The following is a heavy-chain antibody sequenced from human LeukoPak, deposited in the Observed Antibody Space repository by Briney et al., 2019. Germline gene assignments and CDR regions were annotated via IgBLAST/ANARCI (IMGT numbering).Heavy chain of an antibody. Sequence: SETLSLTCAVYGGSFSGYYWSWIRQPLGKGLEWIGEINHSGSTNYNPSLKSRVTISVDTSKNQFSLKLSSVTAADTAVYYCARVKSTDYYGSGSLYYYYGMDVWGQGTTVTVSS. CDR2: INHSGST. V-gene: IGHV4-34*01. D-gene: IGHD3-10*01. J-gene: IGHJ6*02. CDR3: ARVKSTDYYGSGSLYYYYGMDV. CDR1: GGSFSGYY.